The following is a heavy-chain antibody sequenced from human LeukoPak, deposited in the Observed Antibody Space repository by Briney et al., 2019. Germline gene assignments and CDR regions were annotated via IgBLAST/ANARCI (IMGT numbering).Heavy chain of an antibody. J-gene: IGHJ6*02. CDR2: ISVSGGST. Sequence: GGSLRLSCAASGFTFSSYAMSWVRQTPGKGLEWVSAISVSGGSTYYADSVKGRFTISRDNSKNTLFLQMDSLRAEDTAPYYCAKSVAIYFYYGLDVWGQGTTVTVSS. CDR3: AKSVAIYFYYGLDV. CDR1: GFTFSSYA. D-gene: IGHD3-3*01. V-gene: IGHV3-23*01.